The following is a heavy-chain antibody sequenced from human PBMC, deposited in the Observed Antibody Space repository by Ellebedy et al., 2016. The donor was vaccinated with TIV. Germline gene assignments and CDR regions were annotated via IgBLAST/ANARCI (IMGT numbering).Heavy chain of an antibody. J-gene: IGHJ6*02. Sequence: MPSETLSLTCAVYGGSFSGYYWSCIRQPPGKGLEWIGEINHSGSTNYNPSLKSRVTISVDTSKNQFSLKLSSVTAADTAVYYCARGQGGYNSGWKYGMDVWGQGTTVTVSS. CDR2: INHSGST. CDR3: ARGQGGYNSGWKYGMDV. D-gene: IGHD6-19*01. CDR1: GGSFSGYY. V-gene: IGHV4-34*01.